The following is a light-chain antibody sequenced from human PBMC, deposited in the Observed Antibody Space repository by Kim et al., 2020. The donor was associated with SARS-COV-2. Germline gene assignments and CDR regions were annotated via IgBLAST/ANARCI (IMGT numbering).Light chain of an antibody. Sequence: EIVLTQSPGTLSLSPGERATLSCRASQSVSSSYLAWYQQKPGQAPRLLIYGASSRATGIPDRFSGSGSGTDFTLTISRLEPEDFAVYYCNQYGSSPRTFGKGTKVDIK. J-gene: IGKJ1*01. CDR2: GAS. CDR3: NQYGSSPRT. CDR1: QSVSSSY. V-gene: IGKV3-20*01.